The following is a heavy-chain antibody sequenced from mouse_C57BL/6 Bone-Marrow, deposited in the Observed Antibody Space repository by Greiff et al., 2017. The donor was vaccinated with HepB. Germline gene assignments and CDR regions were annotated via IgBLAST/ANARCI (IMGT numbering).Heavy chain of an antibody. Sequence: EVKLQESGPVLVKPGASVKMSCKASGYTFTDYYMNWVKQSHGKSLEWVGVINPYNGGTSYNQKFKGKATLTVDKSSSTAYMELNSLTSEDSAVYYCARAYFDVWGTGTTVTVSS. CDR1: GYTFTDYY. V-gene: IGHV1-19*01. J-gene: IGHJ1*03. CDR2: INPYNGGT. CDR3: ARAYFDV.